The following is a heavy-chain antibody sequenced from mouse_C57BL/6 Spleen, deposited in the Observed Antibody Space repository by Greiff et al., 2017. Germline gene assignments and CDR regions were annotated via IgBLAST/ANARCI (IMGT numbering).Heavy chain of an antibody. V-gene: IGHV1-53*01. D-gene: IGHD2-1*01. J-gene: IGHJ2*01. CDR2: INPSNGGT. CDR1: GYTFTSYW. CDR3: ARDGNYGRGFDY. Sequence: VQLQQPGTELVKPGASVKLSCKASGYTFTSYWMHWVKQRPGQGLEWIGIINPSNGGTNYNEKFKSKATLTVDKSSSTAYMQLSSLTSEDSAVYYCARDGNYGRGFDYWGQGTTLTVSS.